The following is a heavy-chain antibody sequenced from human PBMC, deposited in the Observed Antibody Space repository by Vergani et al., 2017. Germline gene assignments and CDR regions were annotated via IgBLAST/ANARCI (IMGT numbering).Heavy chain of an antibody. Sequence: EVQLVESGGGLVKPGGSLRLSCAASGFTFSSYSMNWVRQAPGKGLEWVSSISSSSSYIYYADSVKGRFTISRDNAKNSLYLQMNSLRAVDTAVYYCARXTLLWFGEPPISHDAFDIWGQGTMVTVSS. V-gene: IGHV3-21*01. CDR1: GFTFSSYS. CDR2: ISSSSSYI. D-gene: IGHD3-10*01. CDR3: ARXTLLWFGEPPISHDAFDI. J-gene: IGHJ3*02.